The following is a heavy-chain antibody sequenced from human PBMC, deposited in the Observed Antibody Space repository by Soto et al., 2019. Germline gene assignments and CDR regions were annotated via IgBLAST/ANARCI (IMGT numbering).Heavy chain of an antibody. D-gene: IGHD4-17*01. Sequence: EVRLLESGGGLVQPGGSLRLSCAASGFTLSNYAMTWVRQAPGKGLEWVSSVSDTGFNTYYADSVKGRFTMSRDNSNNSLYLEMNSLRAEDTAIYYCAKGKRSIATYGPIDPWGQGTLVTVSS. CDR1: GFTLSNYA. CDR3: AKGKRSIATYGPIDP. J-gene: IGHJ5*02. V-gene: IGHV3-23*01. CDR2: VSDTGFNT.